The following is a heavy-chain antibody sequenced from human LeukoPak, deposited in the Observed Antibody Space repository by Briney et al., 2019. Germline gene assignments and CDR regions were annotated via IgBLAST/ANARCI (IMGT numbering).Heavy chain of an antibody. CDR3: TRRYSYAYGYFDY. Sequence: GGSLRLSRTASGFTFGDYAMNWVRQAPGKGLEWVAFIGSKAYGGTTQYAASVKGRFTISRDDSKSIAYLQMNSLKTEDTAVYYCTRRYSYAYGYFDYWGQGTLVTVSS. CDR2: IGSKAYGGTT. D-gene: IGHD5-18*01. V-gene: IGHV3-49*04. CDR1: GFTFGDYA. J-gene: IGHJ4*02.